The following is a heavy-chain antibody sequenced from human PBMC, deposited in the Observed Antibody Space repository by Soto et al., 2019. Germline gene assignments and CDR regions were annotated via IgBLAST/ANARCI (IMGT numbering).Heavy chain of an antibody. D-gene: IGHD3-3*01. J-gene: IGHJ6*02. CDR1: GFTFSSYA. CDR3: AIEPAITIFGVAHRYGMAV. CDR2: ISYDGSNK. V-gene: IGHV3-30-3*01. Sequence: GGSLRLSCAASGFTFSSYAMHWVRQAPGKGLEWVAVISYDGSNKYYADSVKGRLTISRDNSKNTLYLQMNSLRAEDTAVYYCAIEPAITIFGVAHRYGMAVWGQGTTVTVSS.